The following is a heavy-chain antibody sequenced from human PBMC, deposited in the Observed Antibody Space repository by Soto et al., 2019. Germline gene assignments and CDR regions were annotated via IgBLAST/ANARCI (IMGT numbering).Heavy chain of an antibody. V-gene: IGHV4-4*02. Sequence: QVQLQESGPGLVRPSGTLSLTCAVSGDSINSNYCWTWVRQPPGKGLEWIAEIYYSGGTSYNPSLQSRVTISMDEPKNQVSLNLPSVTAADTAMYYCARDTGWGLGYWGQGTLVTVSS. CDR1: GDSINSNYC. CDR2: IYYSGGT. CDR3: ARDTGWGLGY. D-gene: IGHD6-19*01. J-gene: IGHJ4*02.